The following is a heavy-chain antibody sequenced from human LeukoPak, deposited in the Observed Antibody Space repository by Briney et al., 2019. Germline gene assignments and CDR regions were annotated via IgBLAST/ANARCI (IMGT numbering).Heavy chain of an antibody. D-gene: IGHD6-6*01. CDR2: IYHSGST. J-gene: IGHJ3*02. CDR1: GGSISSGGYS. V-gene: IGHV4-30-2*01. CDR3: ARAPARTDSFDI. Sequence: LRLSCAVSGGSISSGGYSWSWIRQPPGKGLEWIGYIYHSGSTYYNPSLKSRVTISVDRSKNQFSLKLSSVTAADTAVYYCARAPARTDSFDIWGQGTMVTVSS.